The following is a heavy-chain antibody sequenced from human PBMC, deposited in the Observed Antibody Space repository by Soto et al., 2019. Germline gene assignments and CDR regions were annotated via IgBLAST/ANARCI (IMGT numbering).Heavy chain of an antibody. CDR3: ARDRPEYSGSYSVFNY. CDR1: GGTFSSYA. Sequence: VASVKVSCKASGGTFSSYAISWVRQAPGQGLEWMGGIIPIFGTANYAQKFQGRVTITADESTSTAYMELSSLRSEDTAVYYCARDRPEYSGSYSVFNYWGQGTLVT. J-gene: IGHJ4*02. CDR2: IIPIFGTA. D-gene: IGHD1-26*01. V-gene: IGHV1-69*13.